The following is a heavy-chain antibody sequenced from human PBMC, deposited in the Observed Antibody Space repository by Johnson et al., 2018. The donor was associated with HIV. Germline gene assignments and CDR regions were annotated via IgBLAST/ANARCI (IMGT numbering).Heavy chain of an antibody. V-gene: IGHV3-30*03. D-gene: IGHD3-16*01. J-gene: IGHJ3*02. Sequence: QVQLVESGGGVVQPGRSLRLSCAASGFTFSSYGMHWVRQAPGTGLEWVAVISYDVRNKYYADSVTGRFPLSRDNSKNTLSLQMNSLRAEDPALYYRAREDPREFHGYGGDGFDIWGQGTMVTVAS. CDR3: AREDPREFHGYGGDGFDI. CDR1: GFTFSSYG. CDR2: ISYDVRNK.